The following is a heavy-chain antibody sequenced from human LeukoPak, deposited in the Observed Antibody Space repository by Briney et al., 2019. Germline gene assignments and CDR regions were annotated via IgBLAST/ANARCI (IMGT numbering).Heavy chain of an antibody. D-gene: IGHD6-6*01. V-gene: IGHV3-33*01. J-gene: IGHJ6*02. CDR3: ARDKAQDSVYYGMDV. CDR1: GFTFSSYG. Sequence: GRSLRLSCAASGFTFSSYGMHWVRQAPGKGLEWVAVIWYDGSNKYYADSVKGRFTISRDNSKNTLYLQMNSLRAEDTAVYYCARDKAQDSVYYGMDVWGQGTTVTVSS. CDR2: IWYDGSNK.